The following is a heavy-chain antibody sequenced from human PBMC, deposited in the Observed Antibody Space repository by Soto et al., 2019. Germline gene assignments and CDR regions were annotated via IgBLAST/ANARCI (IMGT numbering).Heavy chain of an antibody. CDR2: IIPIFGTA. D-gene: IGHD3-22*01. CDR3: ARAIYYYDSSGYYFCWFDP. Sequence: SVKVSCKSSGGTFSSYAISWVRQAPGQGLEWMGGIIPIFGTANYAQKFQGRVTITADESTSTAYMELSSLRSEDTAVYYCARAIYYYDSSGYYFCWFDPWGQGTLVTVSS. CDR1: GGTFSSYA. J-gene: IGHJ5*02. V-gene: IGHV1-69*13.